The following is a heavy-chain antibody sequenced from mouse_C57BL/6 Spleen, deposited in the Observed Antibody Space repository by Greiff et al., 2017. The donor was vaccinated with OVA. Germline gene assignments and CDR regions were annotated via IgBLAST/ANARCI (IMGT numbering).Heavy chain of an antibody. CDR3: ERDSDYGAMDY. V-gene: IGHV3-5*01. J-gene: IGHJ4*01. D-gene: IGHD1-1*01. Sequence: ESGPGLVKPSQTVFLTCTVPGISINTGTHRWSWIRQFPGNKLEWLGYIYCHGTQAYTPSLPSRPTITRDTPKNQVFLAMNSLTAEDTATYYCERDSDYGAMDYWGQGTSVTVSS. CDR2: IYCHGTQ. CDR1: GISINTGTHR.